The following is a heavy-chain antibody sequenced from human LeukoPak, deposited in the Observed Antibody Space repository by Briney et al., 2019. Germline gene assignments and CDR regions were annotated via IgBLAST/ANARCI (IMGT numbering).Heavy chain of an antibody. D-gene: IGHD3-3*01. J-gene: IGHJ4*02. CDR2: ISYDGSNK. CDR3: AKSVVYYDFWSLPNDY. V-gene: IGHV3-30-3*02. CDR1: GFTFSSYA. Sequence: GRSLRLSCAASGFTFSSYAMHWVRQAPGKGLEWVAVISYDGSNKYYADSVKGRFTISRDNSKNTLYLQMISLRAEDTAVYYCAKSVVYYDFWSLPNDYWGQGTLVTVSS.